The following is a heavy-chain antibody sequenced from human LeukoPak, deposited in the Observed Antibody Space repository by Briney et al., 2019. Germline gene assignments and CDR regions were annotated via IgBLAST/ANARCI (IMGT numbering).Heavy chain of an antibody. J-gene: IGHJ6*03. V-gene: IGHV3-66*02. CDR1: GFTVSSNY. Sequence: PGGSLRLSCAASGFTVSSNYMSWVRQAPGKGLEWVSVIYSGGSTYYADSVKGRFTISRDNSKNTLYLQMNSLRAEDTAVYYCAREREIADIYYYYYMDVWGKGTTVTVSS. D-gene: IGHD2-21*01. CDR3: AREREIADIYYYYYMDV. CDR2: IYSGGST.